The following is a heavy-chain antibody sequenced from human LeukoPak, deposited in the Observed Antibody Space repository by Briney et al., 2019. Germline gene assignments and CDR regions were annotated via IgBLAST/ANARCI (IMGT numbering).Heavy chain of an antibody. CDR2: ISSSSSYI. D-gene: IGHD2-15*01. V-gene: IGHV3-21*01. Sequence: GGSLRLSCAASGFTFSSYSMNWVRQAPGKGLEWVSSISSSSSYIYYADSVKSRFTISRDNAKNSLYLQMNSLRAEDTAVYYCARGALSILIDYWGQGTLVTVSS. CDR3: ARGALSILIDY. J-gene: IGHJ4*02. CDR1: GFTFSSYS.